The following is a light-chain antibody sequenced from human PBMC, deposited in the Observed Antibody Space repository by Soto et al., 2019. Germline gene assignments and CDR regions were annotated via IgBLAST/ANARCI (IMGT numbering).Light chain of an antibody. CDR3: QQSCSPHIA. CDR1: RSIGSN. CDR2: AAS. Sequence: ETQVHQSPTSLSASVGDRVTITCRASRSIGSNLNWYQQRPGKAPQLLIYAASSLQSGVPSRLRGSTSGSDFTLTINGLQPEDFATYYCQQSCSPHIAFGQGTRL. J-gene: IGKJ5*01. V-gene: IGKV1-39*01.